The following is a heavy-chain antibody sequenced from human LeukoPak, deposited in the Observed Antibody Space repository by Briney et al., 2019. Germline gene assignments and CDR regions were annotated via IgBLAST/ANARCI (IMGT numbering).Heavy chain of an antibody. D-gene: IGHD2-2*02. Sequence: ASVKVSCMASGYSFTSYYLHWVRQAPGQGLEWMGWISPSSGVTNTAQKFRGRVTMTRDTSISTAYMELSRLTSDDTAVYYCARDGVYTTNFDAFDIWGQGTMVTVSS. CDR3: ARDGVYTTNFDAFDI. CDR2: ISPSSGVT. J-gene: IGHJ3*02. V-gene: IGHV1-2*02. CDR1: GYSFTSYY.